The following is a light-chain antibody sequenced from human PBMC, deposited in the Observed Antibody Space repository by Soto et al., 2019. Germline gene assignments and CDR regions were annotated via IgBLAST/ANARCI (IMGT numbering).Light chain of an antibody. J-gene: IGKJ1*01. CDR1: QSVSSN. CDR3: QQYNNWPPAWT. Sequence: EIVMTQYPATLSVSPGERATLSCRASQSVSSNLAWYQQKPGQAPRLLIYGASTRAPGIAARFSGSGSGTEFTLTISSLQSEDFGVYHCQQYNNWPPAWTFGQGTKVEIK. CDR2: GAS. V-gene: IGKV3-15*01.